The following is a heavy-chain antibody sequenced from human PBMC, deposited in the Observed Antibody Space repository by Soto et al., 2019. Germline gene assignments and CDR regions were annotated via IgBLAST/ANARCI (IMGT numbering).Heavy chain of an antibody. D-gene: IGHD5-18*01. V-gene: IGHV3-74*01. CDR2: INSDGSTT. CDR1: GFTFSTYW. CDR3: ASGYSYGYGAFNI. Sequence: PGGSLRLSCEASGFTFSTYWMHWVRRAPGKGLVWVSRINSDGSTTTYAGSVKGRFTISRDNAKNTLYLQMNSLRAEDTAVYYCASGYSYGYGAFNIWGQGTMVTVSS. J-gene: IGHJ3*02.